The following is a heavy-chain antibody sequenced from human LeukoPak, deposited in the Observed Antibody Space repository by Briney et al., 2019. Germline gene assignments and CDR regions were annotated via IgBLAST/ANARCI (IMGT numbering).Heavy chain of an antibody. CDR2: ISSSSSYI. D-gene: IGHD3-3*01. CDR3: ARDGAYYDFWSGYYSDYYYYGMDV. CDR1: GFTFSSYS. Sequence: GGSLRLSCAASGFTFSSYSMNWVRQAPGKGLEWVSSISSSSSYIYYADSVKGRFTISRDNAKNSLYLQMNSLRAEDTAVYYCARDGAYYDFWSGYYSDYYYYGMDVWGQGTTVTVSS. J-gene: IGHJ6*02. V-gene: IGHV3-21*01.